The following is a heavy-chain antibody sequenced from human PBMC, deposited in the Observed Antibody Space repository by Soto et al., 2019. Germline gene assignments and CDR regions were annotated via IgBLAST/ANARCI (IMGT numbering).Heavy chain of an antibody. D-gene: IGHD3-22*01. Sequence: GGSLRLSCTASGFTFGDYAMSWVRQAPGKGLEWVGFIRSKAYGGTTEYAASVKGRFTISRDDSKSIAYLQMNSLKTEDTAVYYCTRDSYYYDSSGYDRAFDIWGQGTMVTVSS. CDR1: GFTFGDYA. CDR3: TRDSYYYDSSGYDRAFDI. V-gene: IGHV3-49*04. J-gene: IGHJ3*02. CDR2: IRSKAYGGTT.